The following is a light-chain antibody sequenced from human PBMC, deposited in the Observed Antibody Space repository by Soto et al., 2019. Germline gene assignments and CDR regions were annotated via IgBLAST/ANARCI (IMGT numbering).Light chain of an antibody. CDR3: QQYYNWPPLT. CDR1: QSVSGS. V-gene: IGKV3-15*01. Sequence: EIVLTQSPATLSVSPGERVTLSCRASQSVSGSLAWYQQKPGQAPRLLIYGASTRATGIPARFSGSGSGTEFTLAISSLQSEDFAVYYCQQYYNWPPLTFGGGTKVEIK. J-gene: IGKJ4*01. CDR2: GAS.